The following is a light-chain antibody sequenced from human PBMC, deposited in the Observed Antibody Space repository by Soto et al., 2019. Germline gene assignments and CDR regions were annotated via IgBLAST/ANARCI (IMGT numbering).Light chain of an antibody. Sequence: DIQMTQSPSSLSVSVGDRVTITCRASQSISSYLNWYQQKPGKAPKLLIYVASSLQSGVPTRFSGSGFGTDFTLTISSLQPEDFATYSCQQSHSMPLTFGGGTEVEI. CDR1: QSISSY. V-gene: IGKV1-39*01. CDR3: QQSHSMPLT. CDR2: VAS. J-gene: IGKJ4*01.